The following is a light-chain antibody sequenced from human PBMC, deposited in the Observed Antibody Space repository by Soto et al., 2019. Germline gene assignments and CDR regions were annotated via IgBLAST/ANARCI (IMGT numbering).Light chain of an antibody. Sequence: ETVMTQSPATLSVSPGERATLSCRASQSISSNLAWFQQKPGQAPRLLIYDASTMATGFPARLSGSGSGTEFTLTISSLQSEDFAVYYCQQYNNWPLTFGGGTKVDIK. CDR1: QSISSN. CDR3: QQYNNWPLT. J-gene: IGKJ4*01. V-gene: IGKV3-15*01. CDR2: DAS.